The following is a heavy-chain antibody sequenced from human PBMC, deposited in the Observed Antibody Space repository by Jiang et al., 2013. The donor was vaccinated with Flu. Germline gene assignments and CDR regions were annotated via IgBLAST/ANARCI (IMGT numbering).Heavy chain of an antibody. V-gene: IGHV1-69*05. D-gene: IGHD3-22*01. Sequence: SSVKVSRKASGGTFSSYAISWVRQAPGQGLEWMGGIIPIFGTANYAQKFQGRVTMTRDTSTSTVYMELSSLRSEDTAVYYCGSEGGSCYCMEVWGQGTTVT. CDR2: IIPIFGTA. CDR3: GSEGGSCYCMEV. CDR1: GGTFSSYA. J-gene: IGHJ6*02.